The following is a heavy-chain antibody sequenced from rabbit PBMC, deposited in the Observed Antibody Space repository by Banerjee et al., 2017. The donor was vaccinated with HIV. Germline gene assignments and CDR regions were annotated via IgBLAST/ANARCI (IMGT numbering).Heavy chain of an antibody. CDR1: GFSFSSDYW. Sequence: QEQLVESGGDLVKPGTSLTLTCTASGFSFSSDYWICWVRQAPGKGLEWIGCINTGTDKKWYASWAKGRFTISKTSSTTVTLQMTSLTVADTATYFCARWDDDGDFNLWGPGTLVTVS. V-gene: IGHV1S45*01. CDR3: ARWDDDGDFNL. CDR2: INTGTDKK. D-gene: IGHD2-1*01. J-gene: IGHJ4*01.